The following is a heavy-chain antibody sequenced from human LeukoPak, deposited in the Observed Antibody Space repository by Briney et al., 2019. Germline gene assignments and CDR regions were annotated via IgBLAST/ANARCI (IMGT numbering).Heavy chain of an antibody. V-gene: IGHV4-39*07. D-gene: IGHD3-22*01. CDR1: GGSISNSSYY. Sequence: SETLSLTCTVSGGSISNSSYYWGWIRQPPGKGLEWIGSIYYSGSTYYNPSLKSRVTISVDTSKNQFSLKLSSVTAADTAVYYCARVEDYYDSSGYYYYGMDVWGQGTLVTVSS. CDR3: ARVEDYYDSSGYYYYGMDV. CDR2: IYYSGST. J-gene: IGHJ6*02.